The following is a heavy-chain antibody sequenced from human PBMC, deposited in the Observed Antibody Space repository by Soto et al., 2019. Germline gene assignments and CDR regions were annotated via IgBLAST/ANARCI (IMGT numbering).Heavy chain of an antibody. D-gene: IGHD3-3*01. CDR1: GGSISYYY. Sequence: SETLSLTCTVSGGSISYYYWSWIRQPPGKGLEWIGYIYYSGSTNYNPSLKSRVTISVDTSKNQFSLKLSSVTAAYTAVYYCARDRDLRFLEWLPHRAYYYYGMDVWGQGTTVTVSS. J-gene: IGHJ6*02. CDR3: ARDRDLRFLEWLPHRAYYYYGMDV. V-gene: IGHV4-59*01. CDR2: IYYSGST.